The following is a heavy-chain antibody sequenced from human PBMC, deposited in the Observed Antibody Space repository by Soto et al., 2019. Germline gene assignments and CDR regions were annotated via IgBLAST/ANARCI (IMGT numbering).Heavy chain of an antibody. CDR1: GFTFSSYA. V-gene: IGHV3-23*01. J-gene: IGHJ4*02. Sequence: PGGSLRLSCSAAGFTFSSYAMSWVRQAPGKGLEWVSAISGSGGSTYYADSVKGRFTISRDNSKNTLYLQMNSLRAEDTAVYYCAKSLSTSPAPYGGWGQGTLVTVSS. CDR2: ISGSGGST. D-gene: IGHD4-17*01. CDR3: AKSLSTSPAPYGG.